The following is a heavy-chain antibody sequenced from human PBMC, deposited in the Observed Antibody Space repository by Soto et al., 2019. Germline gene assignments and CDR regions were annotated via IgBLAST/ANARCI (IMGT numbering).Heavy chain of an antibody. D-gene: IGHD3-9*01. CDR2: IYPGDSDT. V-gene: IGHV5-51*01. Sequence: GESLKISWKGSGYSFTSYWIGWVRQMPGKGLEWMGIIYPGDSDTRYSPSFQGQVTISVDKSISAAYLHWSNLKASDTAMYFCARGDYDILTGYFKSYYGMGVWGQGTTVTVSS. J-gene: IGHJ6*02. CDR3: ARGDYDILTGYFKSYYGMGV. CDR1: GYSFTSYW.